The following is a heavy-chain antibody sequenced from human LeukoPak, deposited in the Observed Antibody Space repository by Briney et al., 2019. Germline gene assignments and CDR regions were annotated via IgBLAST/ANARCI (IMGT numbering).Heavy chain of an antibody. D-gene: IGHD4-23*01. V-gene: IGHV4-59*01. CDR2: IYYSGST. Sequence: SETLSLTCTVSGGSISGYYWSWIRQPPGKGLEWIGYIYYSGSTNYNPSLKSRVTISVDTSKNQFSLKLSSVTAADTAAYYCARYDYGGNSDYWGQGTLVTVSS. CDR1: GGSISGYY. CDR3: ARYDYGGNSDY. J-gene: IGHJ4*02.